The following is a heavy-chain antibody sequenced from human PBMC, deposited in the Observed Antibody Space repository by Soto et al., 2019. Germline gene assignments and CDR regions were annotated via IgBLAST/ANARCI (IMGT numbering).Heavy chain of an antibody. Sequence: PLSLTCTVSGGSISSGGYYWSWIRQHPGRGLEWIGYIYYSGSTYYNPSLKSRVTISVDTSKNQFSLKLSSVTAADTAVYYCARAGISLPRGFWSGYYGGINWFDPWGQGTLVTVSS. CDR1: GGSISSGGYY. V-gene: IGHV4-31*03. D-gene: IGHD3-3*01. CDR3: ARAGISLPRGFWSGYYGGINWFDP. CDR2: IYYSGST. J-gene: IGHJ5*02.